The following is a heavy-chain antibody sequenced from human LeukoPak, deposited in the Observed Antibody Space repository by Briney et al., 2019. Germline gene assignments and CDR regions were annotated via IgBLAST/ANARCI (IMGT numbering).Heavy chain of an antibody. CDR1: GYRFTSYW. CDR2: IYPGDSDT. CDR3: ARSGGNYYYI. J-gene: IGHJ3*02. D-gene: IGHD1-26*01. Sequence: GESLKISCKGSGYRFTSYWIGWVRQMPGKGLEWMGSIYPGDSDTIYSPSFQGPVTISADKSTSTANLQWSSLKASDTAMYYCARSGGNYYYIWGQGTMVTVSS. V-gene: IGHV5-51*01.